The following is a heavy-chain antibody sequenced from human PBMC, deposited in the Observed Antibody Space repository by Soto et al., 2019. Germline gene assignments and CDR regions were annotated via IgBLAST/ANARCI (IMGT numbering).Heavy chain of an antibody. CDR3: ARLSSSWSPKYCSGGSCYSGPLFDY. V-gene: IGHV3-21*01. D-gene: IGHD2-15*01. J-gene: IGHJ4*02. CDR1: GFTFSSYS. CDR2: ISSSSSYI. Sequence: GSLRLSCAASGFTFSSYSMNWVRQAPGKGLEWVSSISSSSSYIYYADSVKGRFTISRDNAKNSLYLQMNSLRAEDTAVYYCARLSSSWSPKYCSGGSCYSGPLFDYWGQGTLVTVSS.